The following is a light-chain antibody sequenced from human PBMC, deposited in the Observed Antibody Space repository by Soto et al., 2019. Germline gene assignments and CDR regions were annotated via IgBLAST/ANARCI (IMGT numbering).Light chain of an antibody. CDR2: GNS. Sequence: QSVLTQPPSASGTPGQRVTISCSGSSSNVGTNTVNWYQLLPGAAPKVLIYGNSNRPSGVPDRFSGSKSGTSASLAITGLQAEDEADYYCQSYDSSLNVVFGGGTKLTVL. V-gene: IGLV1-44*01. J-gene: IGLJ2*01. CDR3: QSYDSSLNVV. CDR1: SSNVGTNT.